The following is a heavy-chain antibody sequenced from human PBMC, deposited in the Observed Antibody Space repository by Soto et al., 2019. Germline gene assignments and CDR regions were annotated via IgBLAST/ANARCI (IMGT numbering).Heavy chain of an antibody. J-gene: IGHJ4*02. D-gene: IGHD3-10*01. Sequence: SETLSLTCTVSGGSISSYYWSWIRQHPGKGLEWIGYIYYSGSTYYNPSLKSRVTISVDTSKNQFSLKLSSVTAADTAVYYCAREGSGSGSYPNYWGQGTLVTVSS. CDR3: AREGSGSGSYPNY. CDR1: GGSISSYY. CDR2: IYYSGST. V-gene: IGHV4-59*06.